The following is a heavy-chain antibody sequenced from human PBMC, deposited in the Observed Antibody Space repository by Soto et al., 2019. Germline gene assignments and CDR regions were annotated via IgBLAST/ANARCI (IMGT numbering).Heavy chain of an antibody. D-gene: IGHD6-13*01. CDR2: ISWNSGTI. Sequence: EVQLVESGGGLVQPGRSLRLSCAASGFTFDDYAMHWVRQAPGKCLEWVSGISWNSGTIVYADSVKGRFTISRDNAKNSLYLQMNSLRGEDTALYYCAKDMRGGSSSSRYYYGLDVWGKGTTVTVSS. V-gene: IGHV3-9*01. CDR3: AKDMRGGSSSSRYYYGLDV. J-gene: IGHJ6*04. CDR1: GFTFDDYA.